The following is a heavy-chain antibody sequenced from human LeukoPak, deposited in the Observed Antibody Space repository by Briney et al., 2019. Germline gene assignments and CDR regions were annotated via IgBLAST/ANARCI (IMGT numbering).Heavy chain of an antibody. V-gene: IGHV3-33*01. CDR3: ARDSSGGTRYFDY. CDR2: IWYDGSNK. CDR1: GFTFSSHG. D-gene: IGHD6-19*01. Sequence: GGSLRLSCAASGFTFSSHGMHWVRQAPGKGLEGVAVIWYDGSNKYYADSVKGRLTISRDNSKNTLFLQMNSLRAEDTGVYYCARDSSGGTRYFDYWGQGILVTVSS. J-gene: IGHJ4*02.